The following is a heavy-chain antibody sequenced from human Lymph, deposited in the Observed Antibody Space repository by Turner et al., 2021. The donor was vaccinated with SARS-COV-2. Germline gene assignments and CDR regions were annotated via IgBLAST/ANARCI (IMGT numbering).Heavy chain of an antibody. J-gene: IGHJ4*02. CDR2: IYSSGST. D-gene: IGHD5-18*01. Sequence: QVQLQESGPGLVKPSETLSLPCTVSGGSVTSSSYYWGWIRQPPGKGLEWIGNIYSSGSTYYNPSLKSRVTISGDTSKNQFSLKLSSVTAADTAVYYCARQGWLRGYFDYWSQGTLVTVSS. V-gene: IGHV4-39*01. CDR3: ARQGWLRGYFDY. CDR1: GGSVTSSSYY.